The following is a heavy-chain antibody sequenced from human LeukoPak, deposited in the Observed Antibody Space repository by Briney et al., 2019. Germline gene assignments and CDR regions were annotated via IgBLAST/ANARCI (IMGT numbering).Heavy chain of an antibody. CDR3: AGSPSIAAAGYFDY. CDR2: INHSGST. D-gene: IGHD6-13*01. Sequence: SETLSLTCAAYGGSFSGYYWSWIRQPPGKGLEWIGEINHSGSTNYNPSLKSRVTISVDTSKNQFSLKLSSVTAADTAVYYCAGSPSIAAAGYFDYWGQGTLVTVSS. CDR1: GGSFSGYY. V-gene: IGHV4-34*01. J-gene: IGHJ4*02.